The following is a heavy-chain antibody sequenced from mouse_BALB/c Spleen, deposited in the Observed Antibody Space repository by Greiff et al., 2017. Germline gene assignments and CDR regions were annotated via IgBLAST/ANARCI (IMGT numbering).Heavy chain of an antibody. J-gene: IGHJ4*01. CDR2: IYPGDGDT. CDR3: ARSDGNYAMDY. Sequence: VQLQQSGPELVKPGASVKISCKASGYAFSSSWMNWVKQRPGQGLEWIGRIYPGDGDTNYNGKFKGKATLTADKSSSTAYMQLSSLTSVDSAVYFCARSDGNYAMDYWGKEPQSPSPQ. V-gene: IGHV1-82*01. D-gene: IGHD2-1*01. CDR1: GYAFSSSW.